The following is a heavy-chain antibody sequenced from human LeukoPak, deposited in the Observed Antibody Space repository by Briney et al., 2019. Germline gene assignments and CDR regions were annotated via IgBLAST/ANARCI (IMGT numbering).Heavy chain of an antibody. CDR3: AAELYGVYTDCCTFHL. J-gene: IGHJ3*01. CDR2: IIVGSGAT. Sequence: ASVKVSCKTSGFTFSTSAVQWVRQARGQRVEWIGWIIVGSGATNYAQSLQGRFTITRDMSTNTAYMELSSLGSEDSAVYYCAAELYGVYTDCCTFHLWGQGTLVTVSS. V-gene: IGHV1-58*01. CDR1: GFTFSTSA. D-gene: IGHD4-17*01.